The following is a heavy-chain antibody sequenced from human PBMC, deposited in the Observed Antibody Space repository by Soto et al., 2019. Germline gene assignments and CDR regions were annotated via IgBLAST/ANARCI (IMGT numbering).Heavy chain of an antibody. CDR2: MNPNSGDT. CDR1: FTTYD. CDR3: ARGPGSSDWRFSYYYMDV. Sequence: QVQLVQSGAEVKKPGASVKVSCTFTTYDINWVRQAAGQGLEWMAWMNPNSGDTRYTQKLQGRVTMTRXTXXXTXHMELTNLRSDDTAVYYCARGPGSSDWRFSYYYMDVWDQGTTVTVSS. J-gene: IGHJ6*02. V-gene: IGHV1-8*01. D-gene: IGHD6-19*01.